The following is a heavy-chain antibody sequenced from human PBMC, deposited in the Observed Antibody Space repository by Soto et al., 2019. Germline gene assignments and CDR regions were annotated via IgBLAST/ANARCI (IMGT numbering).Heavy chain of an antibody. J-gene: IGHJ5*02. Sequence: QVHLQESAPGLVKPSDTLSLTCSVSGDSVKSVGYYWTWIRQPTGKGCEWLGDIYNTGTSRFNASLRGQISISADASSTRVSLTLTSVTASDTAVYFCGRGVSSGWNPTRVYPWGHGSLV. CDR2: IYNTGTS. CDR1: GDSVKSVGYY. CDR3: GRGVSSGWNPTRVYP. V-gene: IGHV4-31*01. D-gene: IGHD6-25*01.